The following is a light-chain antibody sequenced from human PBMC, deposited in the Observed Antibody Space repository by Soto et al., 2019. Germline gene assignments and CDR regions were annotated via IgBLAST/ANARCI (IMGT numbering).Light chain of an antibody. CDR2: GNS. Sequence: QPALAQPPSVSGAPGQRVTNPCTRSSSNIGAGYDVHWYQQLPGTAPKLLIYGNSNRPSGVPDRFSGSKSGTSASLAITGLQAEDEADYSCQSYDSSLSGSYVFGTGTKVTVL. V-gene: IGLV1-40*01. CDR3: QSYDSSLSGSYV. CDR1: SSNIGAGYD. J-gene: IGLJ1*01.